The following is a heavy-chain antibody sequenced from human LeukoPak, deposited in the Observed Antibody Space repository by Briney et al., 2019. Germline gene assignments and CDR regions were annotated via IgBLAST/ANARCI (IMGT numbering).Heavy chain of an antibody. CDR1: GYTFSSYD. V-gene: IGHV1-8*01. J-gene: IGHJ5*02. CDR2: MNPNSGET. D-gene: IGHD7-27*01. CDR3: ARGDPWGFDP. Sequence: ASLKVSCKTSGYTFSSYDINWVRQATGQGLEWMGWMNPNSGETGFAQNFQGRVTLTKNTSITTAYMELSSLRSEDTAVYYCARGDPWGFDPWGQGTLVTVSS.